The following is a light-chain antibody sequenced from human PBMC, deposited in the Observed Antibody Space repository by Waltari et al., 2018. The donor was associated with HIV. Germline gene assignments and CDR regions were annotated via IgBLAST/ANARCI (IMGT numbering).Light chain of an antibody. Sequence: IVLTQSPGTLSLTPGESATPSCRASQSVSSSYLAWYQQKPGQAPRLLIYGASSRATGIPDRFSGSGSGTDFTLTISRLEPEDFAVYYCQQYGSSPRTFGQGTKLEIK. J-gene: IGKJ2*02. CDR3: QQYGSSPRT. V-gene: IGKV3-20*01. CDR1: QSVSSSY. CDR2: GAS.